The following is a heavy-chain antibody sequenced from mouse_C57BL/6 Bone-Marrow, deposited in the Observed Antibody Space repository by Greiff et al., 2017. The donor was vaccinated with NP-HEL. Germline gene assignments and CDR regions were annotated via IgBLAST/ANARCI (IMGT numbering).Heavy chain of an antibody. V-gene: IGHV5-16*01. J-gene: IGHJ4*01. CDR2: INYDGSIT. CDR1: GFTFSDYY. D-gene: IGHD2-4*01. Sequence: VQRVESEGGLVQPGSSMQLSCTASGFTFSDYYMAWVRPVPEQGLEWVANINYDGSITYYLDSLQSPFLISSDNAKNILYLQMSSLKSEDTATYYCAREGGLRRRTYAMDYWGQGTSVTVSS. CDR3: AREGGLRRRTYAMDY.